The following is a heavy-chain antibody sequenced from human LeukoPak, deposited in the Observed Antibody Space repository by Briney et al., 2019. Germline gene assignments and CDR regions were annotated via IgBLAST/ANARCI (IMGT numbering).Heavy chain of an antibody. CDR3: ARTSLADY. CDR1: GGSISNYY. J-gene: IGHJ4*02. CDR2: IYYSGST. V-gene: IGHV4-59*01. Sequence: SETLSPTCTVSGGSISNYYWSWSRPPPGKGLEWIGYIYYSGSTNYNPSLKSRVTISVDTSKNQFSLKLTSVTAADTAVYYCARTSLADYWGQGTLVTVSS.